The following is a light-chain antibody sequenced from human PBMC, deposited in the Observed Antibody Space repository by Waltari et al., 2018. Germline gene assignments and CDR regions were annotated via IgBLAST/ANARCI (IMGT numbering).Light chain of an antibody. CDR1: SSDVGYYNF. J-gene: IGLJ2*01. Sequence: QSALTQPRSVSGSPGQSVTISCPGTSSDVGYYNFVSWYQHHPAKAPKLMLYDVSKPPSGGTYRFSGSRAGNTAFLTISGLQAEDEADYYCCSSASTNTGVLFGGGTKLTVL. V-gene: IGLV2-11*01. CDR2: DVS. CDR3: CSSASTNTGVL.